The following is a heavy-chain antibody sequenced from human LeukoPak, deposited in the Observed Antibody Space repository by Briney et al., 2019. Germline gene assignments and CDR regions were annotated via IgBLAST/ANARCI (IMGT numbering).Heavy chain of an antibody. J-gene: IGHJ4*02. CDR2: IYYSGST. CDR1: GGSISSSSYY. D-gene: IGHD3-22*01. V-gene: IGHV4-39*07. CDR3: AREFGTGDSSGYGHNDY. Sequence: SETLSLTCTVSGGSISSSSYYWGWIRQPPGKGLEWIGSIYYSGSTYYNPSLKSRVTISVDTSKNQFSLKLSSVTAADTAVYYCAREFGTGDSSGYGHNDYWGQGTLVTVS.